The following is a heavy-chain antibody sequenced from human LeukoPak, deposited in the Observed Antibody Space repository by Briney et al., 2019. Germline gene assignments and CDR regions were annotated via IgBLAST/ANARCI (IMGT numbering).Heavy chain of an antibody. D-gene: IGHD2-15*01. J-gene: IGHJ5*02. CDR3: ARVMVVATTLAWLDP. CDR1: GGSISGYF. V-gene: IGHV4-4*07. Sequence: SETLSLTCTVSGGSISGYFSNWIRQPAGKGLEWIGRIYTSGSTTYNPSLKSRVTMSVDTAKNQLSLKLSSVTAADTAVYYCARVMVVATTLAWLDPWGQGTLVTVSS. CDR2: IYTSGST.